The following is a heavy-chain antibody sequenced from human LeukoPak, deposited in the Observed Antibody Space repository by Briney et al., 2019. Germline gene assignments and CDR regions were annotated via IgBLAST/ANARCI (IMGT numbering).Heavy chain of an antibody. CDR1: GGSFSGYY. D-gene: IGHD2-2*01. J-gene: IGHJ4*02. Sequence: SETLSLTCAVYGGSFSGYYCSWIRQPPGKGLEWIGEINHSGSTNYNPSLKSRVTISVDTSKNQFSLKLSSVTAADTAVYYCARGRRSCSTSCYLWKPFDYWGQGTLVTVSS. CDR2: INHSGST. V-gene: IGHV4-34*01. CDR3: ARGRRSCSTSCYLWKPFDY.